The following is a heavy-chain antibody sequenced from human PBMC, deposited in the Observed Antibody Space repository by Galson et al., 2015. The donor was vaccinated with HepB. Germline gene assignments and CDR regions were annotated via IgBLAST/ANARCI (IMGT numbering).Heavy chain of an antibody. CDR2: ISDSGGA. CDR1: GFNFIYYG. CDR3: ATRDWGLVLGG. Sequence: SLRLSCAASGFNFIYYGMSWVRQAPGKGLEWVSGISDSGGAKHADSVKGRFSISRDNSRNTLYLQMNTLRVEDTAVYYCATRDWGLVLGGWGQGSLVTVSS. J-gene: IGHJ4*02. D-gene: IGHD2-21*01. V-gene: IGHV3-23*01.